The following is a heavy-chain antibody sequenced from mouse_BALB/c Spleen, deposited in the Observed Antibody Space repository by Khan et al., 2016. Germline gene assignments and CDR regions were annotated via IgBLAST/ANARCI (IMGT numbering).Heavy chain of an antibody. CDR2: ISYSGST. CDR3: ARDYYGSSYFDY. Sequence: EVQLQESGPGLVKPSQSLSLTCTVTGYSITSDYAWNWIRQFPGNKLEWMGYISYSGSTSYNPSLKSRISITRDTSKNQFFLQLNSLTTEDTATYDCARDYYGSSYFDYWGQGTTLTVSS. CDR1: GYSITSDYA. D-gene: IGHD1-1*01. J-gene: IGHJ2*01. V-gene: IGHV3-2*02.